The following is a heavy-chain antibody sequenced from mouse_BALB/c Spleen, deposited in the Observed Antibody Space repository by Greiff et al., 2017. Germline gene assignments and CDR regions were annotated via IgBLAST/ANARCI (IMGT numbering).Heavy chain of an antibody. CDR3: ASSSYAMDY. V-gene: IGHV1S137*01. CDR1: GYTFTDYA. J-gene: IGHJ4*01. D-gene: IGHD1-1*01. Sequence: VQVVESGAELVRPGVSVKISCKGSGYTFTDYAMHWVKQSHAKSLEWIGVISTYYGDASYNQKFKGKATMTVDKSSSTAYMELARLTSEDSAIYYCASSSYAMDYWGQGTSVTVSS. CDR2: ISTYYGDA.